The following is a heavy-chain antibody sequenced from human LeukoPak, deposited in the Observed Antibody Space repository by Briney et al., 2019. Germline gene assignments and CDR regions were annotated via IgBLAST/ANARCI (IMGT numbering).Heavy chain of an antibody. CDR1: GFMFSSYG. CDR2: IWYDGSII. Sequence: GGSLRLSCVVSGFMFSSYGMHWVRQAPGKGLEWVAFIWYDGSIIYYGDSVRGRFTISRDDSKNTLYLQMNSLRPEDTAIYYCAKGSYREDLWGQGTMVTVSP. J-gene: IGHJ3*01. CDR3: AKGSYREDL. D-gene: IGHD4-11*01. V-gene: IGHV3-30*02.